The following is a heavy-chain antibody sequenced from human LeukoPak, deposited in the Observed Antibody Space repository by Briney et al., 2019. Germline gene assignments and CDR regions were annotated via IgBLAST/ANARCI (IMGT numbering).Heavy chain of an antibody. D-gene: IGHD3-10*01. J-gene: IGHJ6*02. CDR1: GGSISSSNW. CDR2: IYHSGST. V-gene: IGHV4-4*02. Sequence: PSGTLSLTCAVSGGSISSSNWWSWVRPPPGKGLEWIGEIYHSGSTNYNPSLKSRVTISVDKSKNQFSLKLSSVTAADTAVYYCARQEVRGVLLFYYGMDVWGQGTTVTVSS. CDR3: ARQEVRGVLLFYYGMDV.